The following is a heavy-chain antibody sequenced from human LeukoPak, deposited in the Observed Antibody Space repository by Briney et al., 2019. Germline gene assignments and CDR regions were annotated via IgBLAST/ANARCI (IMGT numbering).Heavy chain of an antibody. J-gene: IGHJ6*02. D-gene: IGHD2-2*01. V-gene: IGHV4-30-2*01. Sequence: PSETLSLTCGVSGASVSSIGYSWSWIRQPPGRGLEWIGYIYQSGSASYNPSLQSRVTISIDKSKNQFSLNLNSVTAADTAVYYCARVYCGSTSCYSHSFNGVDVWGQGTTVTVSS. CDR3: ARVYCGSTSCYSHSFNGVDV. CDR2: IYQSGSA. CDR1: GASVSSIGYS.